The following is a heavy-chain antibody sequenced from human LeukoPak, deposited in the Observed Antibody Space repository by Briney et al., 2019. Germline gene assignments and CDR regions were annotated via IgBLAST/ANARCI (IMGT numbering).Heavy chain of an antibody. CDR3: ARESNGGYGFDF. V-gene: IGHV1-18*01. D-gene: IGHD5-12*01. CDR2: ISAQNGNT. J-gene: IGHJ4*02. Sequence: GASVKVSFKSSGYMFTSHGIHWLRQAPGQGREWMGWISAQNGNTNYLQQFLGRVTMTRDTSASTAYMELRSLKSDDAAVYFCARESNGGYGFDFWGQGTLVTVAS. CDR1: GYMFTSHG.